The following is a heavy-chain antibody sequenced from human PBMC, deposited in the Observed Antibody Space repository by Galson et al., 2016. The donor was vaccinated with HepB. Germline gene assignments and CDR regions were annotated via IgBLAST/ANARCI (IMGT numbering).Heavy chain of an antibody. CDR1: GFTFRYFS. CDR2: ISDDGRSK. J-gene: IGHJ6*02. D-gene: IGHD1-1*01. CDR3: ARGGTGRLAYYYYGMDV. V-gene: IGHV3-30*04. Sequence: SLRLSCAASGFTFRYFSIHWVRQAPGKGLEWVTIISDDGRSKYYADSVKGRFTISRDNSKNTVNLQMNNLRTEDTAVYYCARGGTGRLAYYYYGMDVWGPGTTVTVSS.